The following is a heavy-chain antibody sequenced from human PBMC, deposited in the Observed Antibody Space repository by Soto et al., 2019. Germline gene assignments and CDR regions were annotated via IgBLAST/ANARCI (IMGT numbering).Heavy chain of an antibody. D-gene: IGHD3-10*01. Sequence: ASVKVSCKASGYTFTSYYMHWVRQTPGQGLEWMGIINPSGGSTSYAQKFQDRVTMTRDTSTSTVYMELSSLRSEDTAVYYCARVRSRGWFDPWGPGTLVTVSS. CDR3: ARVRSRGWFDP. CDR2: INPSGGST. J-gene: IGHJ5*02. CDR1: GYTFTSYY. V-gene: IGHV1-46*01.